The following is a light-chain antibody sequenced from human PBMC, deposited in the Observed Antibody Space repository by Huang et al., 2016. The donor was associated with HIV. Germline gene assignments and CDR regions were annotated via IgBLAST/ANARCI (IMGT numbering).Light chain of an antibody. Sequence: AIRMTQSPSSLSASTGDRVTITCRASQNIANYLAWYQQQPGKAPKLLIHDATTLHNGVPSRCSGSGSGTDFALNISCLQSEDFATYYCQQYFNYPFFGPGTRLEIK. J-gene: IGKJ5*01. CDR3: QQYFNYPF. CDR2: DAT. V-gene: IGKV1-8*01. CDR1: QNIANY.